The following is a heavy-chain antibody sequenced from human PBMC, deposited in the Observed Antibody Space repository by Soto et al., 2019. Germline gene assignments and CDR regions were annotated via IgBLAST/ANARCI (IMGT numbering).Heavy chain of an antibody. V-gene: IGHV3-23*01. D-gene: IGHD6-13*01. J-gene: IGHJ4*02. CDR1: GFTFSSYA. Sequence: PVATLRLSCAASGFTFSSYAMSWVRQAPGKGLEWVSAISGSGGSTYYADSVKGRFTISRDNSKNTLYLQMNSLRAEDTAVYYCAKAPPEYIAAADTYYFDYWGQGTLVTVSS. CDR3: AKAPPEYIAAADTYYFDY. CDR2: ISGSGGST.